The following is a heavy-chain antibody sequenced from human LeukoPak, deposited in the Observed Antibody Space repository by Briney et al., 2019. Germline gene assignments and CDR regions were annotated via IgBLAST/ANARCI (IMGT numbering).Heavy chain of an antibody. Sequence: GGSLRLSCAASGFTFTDAWMNWVRQAPGKGLEWVGHVRGKTHGGTTDYAAPVNGRFTISRDDSKDMLYLQMNSLQTEDTAVYLCTTGYASSWYSWGQGTMVTVSS. CDR1: GFTFTDAW. J-gene: IGHJ4*02. V-gene: IGHV3-15*01. CDR3: TTGYASSWYS. D-gene: IGHD6-13*01. CDR2: VRGKTHGGTT.